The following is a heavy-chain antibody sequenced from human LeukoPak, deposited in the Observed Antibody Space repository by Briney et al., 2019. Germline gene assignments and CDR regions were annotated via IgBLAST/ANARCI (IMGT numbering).Heavy chain of an antibody. V-gene: IGHV5-51*01. Sequence: KPGESLKISCKGSGYSFTTYWIGWVRQMPGKGLEWMGIIYPGDSDTRYRRSFQGQVTISADKSISTAYLQWSSLKASDTAMYYCARLSSSSWYSLDYWGQGTLVTVSS. CDR3: ARLSSSSWYSLDY. CDR1: GYSFTTYW. J-gene: IGHJ4*02. CDR2: IYPGDSDT. D-gene: IGHD6-13*01.